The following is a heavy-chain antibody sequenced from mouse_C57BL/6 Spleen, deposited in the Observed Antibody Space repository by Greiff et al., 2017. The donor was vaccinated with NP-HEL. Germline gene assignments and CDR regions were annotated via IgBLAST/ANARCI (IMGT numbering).Heavy chain of an antibody. V-gene: IGHV6-3*01. J-gene: IGHJ2*01. CDR3: IYYYGSKPFDY. D-gene: IGHD1-1*01. CDR2: IRLKSDNYAT. CDR1: GFTFSNYW. Sequence: DVQLQESGGGLVQPGGSMKLSCVASGFTFSNYWMNWVRQSPEKGLEWVAQIRLKSDNYATHYAESVKGRFTISRDDSKSSVYLQMNNLRAEDTGIYYCIYYYGSKPFDYWGQGTTLTVSS.